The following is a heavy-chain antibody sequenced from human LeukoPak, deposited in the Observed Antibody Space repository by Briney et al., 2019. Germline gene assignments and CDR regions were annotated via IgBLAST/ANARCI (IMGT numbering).Heavy chain of an antibody. V-gene: IGHV3-23*01. CDR1: GFTFSAYS. Sequence: HSGGSLRLSCAASGFTFSAYSMSWVRQAPGKGLEWVSAISRSGDSTYYTDSVKGRFTISRDNSKNTLYLQMNSLSAEDTAVYYCAKRRESGIGSLYYFDYWGQGTLVTVSS. D-gene: IGHD1-14*01. J-gene: IGHJ4*02. CDR2: ISRSGDST. CDR3: AKRRESGIGSLYYFDY.